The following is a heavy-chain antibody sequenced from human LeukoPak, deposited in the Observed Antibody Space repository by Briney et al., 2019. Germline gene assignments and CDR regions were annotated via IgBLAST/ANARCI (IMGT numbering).Heavy chain of an antibody. CDR3: ASTLIAAAGSWIVRPYYFDY. D-gene: IGHD6-13*01. CDR1: GGSFSGYY. J-gene: IGHJ4*02. Sequence: SETLSLTCAVYGGSFSGYYWGWIRQPPGKGLEWIGSIYYSGSTYYNPSLKSRVTISVDTSKNQFSLKLSSVTAADTAVYYCASTLIAAAGSWIVRPYYFDYWGQGTLVTVSS. V-gene: IGHV4-39*01. CDR2: IYYSGST.